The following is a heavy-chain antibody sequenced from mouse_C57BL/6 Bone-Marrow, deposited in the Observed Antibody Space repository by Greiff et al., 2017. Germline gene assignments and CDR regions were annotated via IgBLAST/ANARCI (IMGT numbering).Heavy chain of an antibody. D-gene: IGHD1-1*01. V-gene: IGHV5-9-1*02. J-gene: IGHJ4*01. CDR1: GFTFSSYA. CDR3: TRDPGYYGSRSGYYAMDY. Sequence: DVKLVESGEGLVKPGGSLKLSCAASGFTFSSYAMSWVRQTPEKRLEWVAYISSGGDYIYYADTVKGRFTISRDNARNTLYLQMSSLKSEDTAMYYCTRDPGYYGSRSGYYAMDYWGQGTSVTVSS. CDR2: ISSGGDYI.